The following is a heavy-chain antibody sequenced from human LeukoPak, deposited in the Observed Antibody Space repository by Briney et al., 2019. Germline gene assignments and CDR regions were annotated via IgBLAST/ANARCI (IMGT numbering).Heavy chain of an antibody. J-gene: IGHJ4*02. V-gene: IGHV3-7*01. D-gene: IGHD1-26*01. CDR3: YVGPTDY. CDR1: GFTFSSYW. Sequence: GGSLRLSCAASGFTFSSYWMSWVRQAPGKGLEWVANIKQDGSEKDYLGSVKGRFTISRDNAKKPLYLQMNSLRAEDTAVYYCYVGPTDYWGQGTLVTVSS. CDR2: IKQDGSEK.